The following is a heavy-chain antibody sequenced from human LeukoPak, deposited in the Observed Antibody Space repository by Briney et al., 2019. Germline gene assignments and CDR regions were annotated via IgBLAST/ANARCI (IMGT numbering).Heavy chain of an antibody. D-gene: IGHD3-10*01. V-gene: IGHV4-34*01. CDR1: GGSFSGYC. Sequence: PSETLSLTCAVYGGSFSGYCWSWIRQPPGKGLEWIGEINHSGSTNYNPSLKSRVTISVDTSKNQFSLKLSSVTAADTAVYYCARIGMDDPITKITMVRGGSIDYWGQGTLVTVSS. CDR2: INHSGST. CDR3: ARIGMDDPITKITMVRGGSIDY. J-gene: IGHJ4*02.